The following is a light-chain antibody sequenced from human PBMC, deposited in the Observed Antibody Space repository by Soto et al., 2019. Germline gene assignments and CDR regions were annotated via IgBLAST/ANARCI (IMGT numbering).Light chain of an antibody. CDR3: QQAYGAPPT. CDR1: QSITTY. J-gene: IGKJ1*01. CDR2: AAA. V-gene: IGKV1-39*01. Sequence: DIQMTQSPSSLSASVGDRVTITCRASQSITTYLNWYQQTSGEAPKLLIYAAARLQTGVPSRFSGSGSGTDFTLTISSLQPDDFATYYGQQAYGAPPTFGQGTKVEIK.